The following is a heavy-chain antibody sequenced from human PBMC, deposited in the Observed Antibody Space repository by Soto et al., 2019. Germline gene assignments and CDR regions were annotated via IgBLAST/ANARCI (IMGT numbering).Heavy chain of an antibody. CDR1: GFTFSSYA. J-gene: IGHJ4*02. CDR3: ARGPYDILTGYPPASVGIFDY. V-gene: IGHV3-30-3*01. D-gene: IGHD3-9*01. CDR2: ISYDGSNK. Sequence: QVQLVESGGGVVQPGRSLRLSCAASGFTFSSYAMHWVRQAPGKGLEWVAVISYDGSNKYYADSVKGRFTISRDNSKNTLYLQMNSLRAEDTAVYYCARGPYDILTGYPPASVGIFDYWGQGTLVTDSS.